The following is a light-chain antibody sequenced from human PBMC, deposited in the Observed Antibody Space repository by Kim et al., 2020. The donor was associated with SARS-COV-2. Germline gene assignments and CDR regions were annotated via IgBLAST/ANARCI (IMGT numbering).Light chain of an antibody. Sequence: ASVGDRVAITCRARQGISNYLAWYQQKPEKAPKLLIYAASALQSGVPSRFSGSGSGTDFTLTINSLQPEDVATYYCQKCSGAPWAFGQGTKVDIK. J-gene: IGKJ1*01. V-gene: IGKV1-27*01. CDR3: QKCSGAPWA. CDR1: QGISNY. CDR2: AAS.